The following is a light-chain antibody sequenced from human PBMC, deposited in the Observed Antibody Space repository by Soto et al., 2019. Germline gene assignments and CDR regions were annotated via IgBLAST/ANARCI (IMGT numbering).Light chain of an antibody. CDR3: QTWGTGIHVV. Sequence: QPVLTQSPSASASLGASVKLTCTLSSGHSKYAIAWHQQQPEKGPRYLMKVVSDGRHSKGDGIPDRFSGSSSGAERYLTISSLQSDDEGDYYCQTWGTGIHVVFGGGTKLTVL. CDR1: SGHSKYA. V-gene: IGLV4-69*01. J-gene: IGLJ2*01. CDR2: VVSDGRH.